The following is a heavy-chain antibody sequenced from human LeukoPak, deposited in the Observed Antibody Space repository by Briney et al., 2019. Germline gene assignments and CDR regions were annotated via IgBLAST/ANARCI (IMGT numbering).Heavy chain of an antibody. Sequence: GGSLRLSCAASGFTFSSYAMHWVRQAPGKGLEWVAVISYDGSNKYYADSVKGRFTISRDNSKNTLYLQMNSLRAEDTAVYYCAREYSSSLGSYYYGMDVWGQGTTVTVSS. CDR2: ISYDGSNK. V-gene: IGHV3-30-3*01. CDR3: AREYSSSLGSYYYGMDV. D-gene: IGHD6-6*01. CDR1: GFTFSSYA. J-gene: IGHJ6*02.